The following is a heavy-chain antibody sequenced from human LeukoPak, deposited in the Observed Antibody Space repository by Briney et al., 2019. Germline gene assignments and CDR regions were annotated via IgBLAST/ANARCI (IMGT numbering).Heavy chain of an antibody. CDR3: ARGGNYDFWSGYYKDYYYYYMDV. J-gene: IGHJ6*03. V-gene: IGHV1-8*03. Sequence: ASVKVSCKASGYTFTSYDINWVRQATGQGLEWMGWMNPNSGNTGYAQKFQGRVTITRNTSISTAYMELSSLRSEDTAVYYCARGGNYDFWSGYYKDYYYYYMDVWGKGTTVTVSS. CDR1: GYTFTSYD. CDR2: MNPNSGNT. D-gene: IGHD3-3*01.